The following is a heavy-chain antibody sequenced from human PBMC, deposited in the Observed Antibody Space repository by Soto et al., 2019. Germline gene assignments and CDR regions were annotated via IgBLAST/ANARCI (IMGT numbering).Heavy chain of an antibody. CDR1: GFTFSSYG. J-gene: IGHJ6*02. CDR3: ARDGKDSYYYYYGMDV. D-gene: IGHD1-1*01. CDR2: IWYDGSNK. Sequence: ESGGGVVQPGRSLRLSCAASGFTFSSYGMHWVRQAPGKGLEWVAVIWYDGSNKYYADSVKGRFTISRDNSKNTPYLQMNSLRAEDTAVYYCARDGKDSYYYYYGMDVWGQGTTVTVSS. V-gene: IGHV3-33*01.